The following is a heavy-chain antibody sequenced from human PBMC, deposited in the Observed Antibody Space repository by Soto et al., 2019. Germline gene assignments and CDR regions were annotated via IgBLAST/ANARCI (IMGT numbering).Heavy chain of an antibody. CDR3: ARDYSSYGPFDY. CDR1: GFTSSSDS. J-gene: IGHJ4*02. V-gene: IGHV3-48*01. Sequence: EGSLRLSWAASGFTSSSDSMNWVRQAPGKGLEWVSYISSSSSTIYYADSVKGRFTISRDNAKNSLYLQMNSLRAEDTAVYYCARDYSSYGPFDYWGQGTLVTVSS. CDR2: ISSSSSTI. D-gene: IGHD5-18*01.